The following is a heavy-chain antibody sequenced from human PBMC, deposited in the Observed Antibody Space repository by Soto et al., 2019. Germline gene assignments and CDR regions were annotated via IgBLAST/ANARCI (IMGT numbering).Heavy chain of an antibody. V-gene: IGHV3-30*18. CDR1: GFTFSSYG. J-gene: IGHJ4*02. CDR3: AKGSTAMTYFDY. CDR2: ISYDGSNK. D-gene: IGHD5-18*01. Sequence: QVQLVESGGGVVQPGRSLRLSCAASGFTFSSYGMHWVRQAPGKGLEWVAVISYDGSNKYYADSVKGRFTISRDNSKNTLYLQMNSLRAEDTAVYYCAKGSTAMTYFDYWGQGTLVTVPS.